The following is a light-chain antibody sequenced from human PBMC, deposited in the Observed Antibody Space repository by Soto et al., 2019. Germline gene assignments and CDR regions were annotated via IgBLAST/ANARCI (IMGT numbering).Light chain of an antibody. CDR2: GAS. CDR1: QSVSSNY. Sequence: GERATLSCRASQSVSSNYLAWCQQRPSQAPRLLIYGASTRANTFPARFSGSGSGTEFTLTISSLEPEDVAVYYCQQRSIWPRNTFGLGTKV. V-gene: IGKV3-11*01. J-gene: IGKJ2*01. CDR3: QQRSIWPRNT.